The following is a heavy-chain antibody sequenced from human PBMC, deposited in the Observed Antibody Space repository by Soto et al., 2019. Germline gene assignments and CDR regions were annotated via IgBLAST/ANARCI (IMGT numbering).Heavy chain of an antibody. J-gene: IGHJ6*02. V-gene: IGHV4-34*01. CDR3: ARSGTTAFYYYYGMDV. Sequence: SETLSLTCAVYGGSFSGYYWSWIRQPPGKGLEWIGEINHSGSTNYNPSLMSRVTISVDTSKNQFSLKLSSVTAADTAVYYCARSGTTAFYYYYGMDVWGQGTTVTVSS. D-gene: IGHD1-7*01. CDR1: GGSFSGYY. CDR2: INHSGST.